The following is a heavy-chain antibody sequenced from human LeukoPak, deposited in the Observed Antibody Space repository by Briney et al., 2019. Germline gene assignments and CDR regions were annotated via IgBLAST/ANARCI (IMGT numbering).Heavy chain of an antibody. CDR1: GYTFTGYY. D-gene: IGHD5-24*01. CDR2: INPNSGGT. V-gene: IGHV1-2*02. CDR3: AREWSDVEMATIKAFDI. J-gene: IGHJ3*02. Sequence: GLVKVSCKASGYTFTGYYMHWVRQAPGQGLEWMGWINPNSGGTNYAQKFQGRVTMTRDTSISTAYMELSRLRSDDTAVYYCAREWSDVEMATIKAFDIWGQGTMVTVSS.